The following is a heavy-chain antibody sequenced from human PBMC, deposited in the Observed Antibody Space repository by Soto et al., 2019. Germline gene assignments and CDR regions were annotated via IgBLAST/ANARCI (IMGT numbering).Heavy chain of an antibody. V-gene: IGHV3-23*01. CDR1: GFTFSSYA. J-gene: IGHJ6*03. CDR3: AKGATVTRGYYYYYMDV. D-gene: IGHD4-17*01. Sequence: GGSLRLSCAASGFTFSSYAMSWVRQAPGKGLEWVSAISGSAGSTYYADSVKGRFTISRDNSKNTLYLQMNSLRAEDTAVYYCAKGATVTRGYYYYYMDVWGKGTTVTVSS. CDR2: ISGSAGST.